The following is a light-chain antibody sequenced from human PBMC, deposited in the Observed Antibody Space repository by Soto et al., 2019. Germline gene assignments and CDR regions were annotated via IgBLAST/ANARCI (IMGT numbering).Light chain of an antibody. J-gene: IGKJ1*01. Sequence: EIVMTQSPSTLSVSPRARASHSCRASQNVGSYLSWYQQQPGQAPRLLISGSSASATGIPVRFSGSGSEREFTLTINGLQYEDFAIYFCQNYYIRPPDGSFGQGTTV. CDR3: QNYYIRPPDGS. CDR1: QNVGSY. CDR2: GSS. V-gene: IGKV3-15*01.